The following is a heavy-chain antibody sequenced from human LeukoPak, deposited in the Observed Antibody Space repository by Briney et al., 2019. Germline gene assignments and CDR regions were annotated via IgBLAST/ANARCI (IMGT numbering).Heavy chain of an antibody. CDR2: INPDGSWT. J-gene: IGHJ5*02. CDR1: GFTFNSYW. Sequence: GGSLRLSCAASGFTFNSYWMVWFRQAPGKGLVWVSCINPDGSWTLHADSVKGRFAISRDYARNTLYLQMNSLGVEDAAMYYCARYEQRPGVTASDPWSQGTLVTVSS. D-gene: IGHD2-21*02. CDR3: ARYEQRPGVTASDP. V-gene: IGHV3-74*01.